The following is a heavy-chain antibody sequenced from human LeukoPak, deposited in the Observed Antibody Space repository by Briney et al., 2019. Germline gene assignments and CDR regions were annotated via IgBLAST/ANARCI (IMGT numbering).Heavy chain of an antibody. CDR3: ARDQLPRITMIVAYYFDY. CDR2: INPNSGGT. CDR1: GYTFTGYY. D-gene: IGHD3-22*01. V-gene: IGHV1-2*02. Sequence: ASVKVSCKASGYTFTGYYMHWARQAPGQGLEWMGWINPNSGGTNYAQKFQGRVTMTRDTSISTAYMELSRLRSDDTAVYYCARDQLPRITMIVAYYFDYWGQGTLVMVSS. J-gene: IGHJ4*02.